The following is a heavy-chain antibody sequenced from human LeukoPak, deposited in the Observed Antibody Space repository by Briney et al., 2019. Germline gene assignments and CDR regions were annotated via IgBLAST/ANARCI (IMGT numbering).Heavy chain of an antibody. CDR1: GYTFTGYY. V-gene: IGHV1-69*13. J-gene: IGHJ4*02. CDR3: ARGINWAFGDY. CDR2: IIPVFGTT. Sequence: VASVKVSCKASGYTFTGYYMHWVRQATGQGLEWMGGIIPVFGTTNYAQKFQGRVTITADESTSTGYMELSSLTSEDTAVYYCARGINWAFGDYWGQGTLVTVSS. D-gene: IGHD1-1*01.